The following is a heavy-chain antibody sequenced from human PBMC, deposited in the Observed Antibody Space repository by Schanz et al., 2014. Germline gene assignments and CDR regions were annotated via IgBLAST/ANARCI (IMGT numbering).Heavy chain of an antibody. Sequence: QVQLVQSEAEVKKPGSSVKVSCKASRSTFSSYTISWVRQARGQGLEWVGRFIPILDVGNYAQQFQGRVTFTADKSTSTAYMELSSLRYEDTALYYCARGTMPGTFDIWGQGTMXTVSS. D-gene: IGHD2-2*01. V-gene: IGHV1-69*02. CDR3: ARGTMPGTFDI. J-gene: IGHJ3*02. CDR2: FIPILDVG. CDR1: RSTFSSYT.